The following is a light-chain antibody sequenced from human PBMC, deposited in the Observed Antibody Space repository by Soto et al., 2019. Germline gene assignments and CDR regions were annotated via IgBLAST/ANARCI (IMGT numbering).Light chain of an antibody. CDR3: QQYSDFLIS. V-gene: IGKV1-5*01. CDR1: QRISRS. CDR2: DAS. Sequence: DIQMTQSPSTLSASVGDRVTITCRASQRISRSLAWYQQKPGKAPNLLIYDASSLEVGVPSRFSGSGFGTEFTLTITNLQPADFATYYCQQYSDFLISFGPGTTVDFK. J-gene: IGKJ3*01.